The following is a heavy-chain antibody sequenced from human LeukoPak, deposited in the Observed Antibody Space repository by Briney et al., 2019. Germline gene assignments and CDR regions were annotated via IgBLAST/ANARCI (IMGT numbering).Heavy chain of an antibody. CDR1: GYTFTSYG. Sequence: ASVKVSCKASGYTFTSYGISWVRQAPGQGLEWMGWISAYNGNTNYAQKFQGRVTMTTDTSTSTAYMELRSLRSDDTAVYYCARAHIMITFGGVIVRAWFDPWGQGTLVTVSS. CDR2: ISAYNGNT. V-gene: IGHV1-18*01. CDR3: ARAHIMITFGGVIVRAWFDP. J-gene: IGHJ5*02. D-gene: IGHD3-16*02.